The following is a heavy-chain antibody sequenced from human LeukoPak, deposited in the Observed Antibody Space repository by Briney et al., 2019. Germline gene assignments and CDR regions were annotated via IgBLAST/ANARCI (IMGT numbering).Heavy chain of an antibody. Sequence: ASVKVSCTASGYTFTSYAMHWVRQAPGQRLEWMGWINAGNGNTKYSQKFQGRVTITRDTSASTAYMELSSLRSEDTAVYYCAREGRSTSCPLPCYYYGMDVWGQGTTVTVSS. V-gene: IGHV1-3*01. J-gene: IGHJ6*02. CDR2: INAGNGNT. D-gene: IGHD2-2*01. CDR1: GYTFTSYA. CDR3: AREGRSTSCPLPCYYYGMDV.